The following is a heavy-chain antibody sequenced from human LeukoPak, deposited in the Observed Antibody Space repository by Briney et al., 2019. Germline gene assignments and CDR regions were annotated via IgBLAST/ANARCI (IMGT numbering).Heavy chain of an antibody. D-gene: IGHD3-22*01. CDR2: IYSGGST. V-gene: IGHV3-53*01. CDR3: ARVGLYYYDSRTDY. J-gene: IGHJ4*02. Sequence: GGSLRLSCAASGFTVRSNYMSWVRQAPGKGLEWVSVIYSGGSTYYADSVKGRFTISRDNSKNTLYLQMNSLRAEDTAVYYCARVGLYYYDSRTDYWGQGTLVTVSS. CDR1: GFTVRSNY.